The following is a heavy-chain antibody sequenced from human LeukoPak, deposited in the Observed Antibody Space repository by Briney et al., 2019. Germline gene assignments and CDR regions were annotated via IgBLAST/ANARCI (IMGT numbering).Heavy chain of an antibody. Sequence: GGSLGPSFAASGFTFRRIGMSWVRRAPGKGRGGGANRNQDGREKYYVNSVKGRFTISRDNARNSLYLQMDSLRAEDTAVYYCASSGCCDFWSGTNWGQGTLVTVSS. J-gene: IGHJ4*02. V-gene: IGHV3-7*01. CDR1: GFTFRRIG. CDR2: RNQDGREK. CDR3: ASSGCCDFWSGTN. D-gene: IGHD3-3*01.